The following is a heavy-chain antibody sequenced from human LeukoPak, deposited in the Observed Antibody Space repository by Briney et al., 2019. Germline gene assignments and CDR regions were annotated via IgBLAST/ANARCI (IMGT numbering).Heavy chain of an antibody. CDR3: AELGITMIGGV. CDR1: GFTFSTYA. Sequence: PGGSLRLSCAASGFTFSTYAMSWVRQAPGKGLEWVSSISTSSSYIHYADSVKGRFTISRDNAKNSLYLQMNSLRAEDPAVYYCAELGITMIGGVWGKGTTVTISS. V-gene: IGHV3-21*01. J-gene: IGHJ6*04. D-gene: IGHD3-10*02. CDR2: ISTSSSYI.